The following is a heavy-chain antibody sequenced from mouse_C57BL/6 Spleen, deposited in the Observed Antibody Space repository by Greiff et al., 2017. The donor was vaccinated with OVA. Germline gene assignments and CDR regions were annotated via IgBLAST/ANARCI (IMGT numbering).Heavy chain of an antibody. V-gene: IGHV1-72*01. D-gene: IGHD1-1*01. J-gene: IGHJ1*03. CDR3: ARGYYGSSYVNWYFDV. CDR2: IDPNSGGT. CDR1: GYTFTSYW. Sequence: VKQSCKASGYTFTSYWMHWVKQRPGRGLEWIGRIDPNSGGTKYNEKFKSKATLTVDKPSSTAYMQLSSLTSEDSAVYYCARGYYGSSYVNWYFDVWGTGTTVTVSS.